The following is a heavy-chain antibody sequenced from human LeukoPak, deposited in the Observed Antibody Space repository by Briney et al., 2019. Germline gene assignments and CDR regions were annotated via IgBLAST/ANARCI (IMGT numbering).Heavy chain of an antibody. Sequence: ASETLSLTCTVSGGSISSYYWSWLRQPPGKELEWIAYIDYSGSTNYNPSLKSRVTLSIDTSKNQFSLKLSSVTAADTAVYYCARRAYSSGYYFFDCWGRGTLVTVSS. J-gene: IGHJ4*02. CDR2: IDYSGST. D-gene: IGHD6-19*01. V-gene: IGHV4-59*01. CDR1: GGSISSYY. CDR3: ARRAYSSGYYFFDC.